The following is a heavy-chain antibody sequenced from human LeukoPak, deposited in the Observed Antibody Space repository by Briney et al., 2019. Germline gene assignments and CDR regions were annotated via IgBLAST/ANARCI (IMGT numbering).Heavy chain of an antibody. Sequence: PSETLSLTCTVSGGSISYHYWSWIRQPAGKGLEWIGRIYTSGTTKYNPSLKSRVTISVDKSKNQFSLKLSSVTAADTAVYYCPYVSGIGELWGQGTLVTVSS. CDR2: IYTSGTT. CDR1: GGSISYHY. D-gene: IGHD3-10*01. CDR3: PYVSGIGEL. V-gene: IGHV4-4*07. J-gene: IGHJ4*02.